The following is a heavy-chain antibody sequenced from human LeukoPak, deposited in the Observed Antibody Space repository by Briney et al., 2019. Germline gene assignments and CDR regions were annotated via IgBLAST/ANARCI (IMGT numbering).Heavy chain of an antibody. CDR2: IYSGGST. V-gene: IGHV3-53*01. D-gene: IGHD5-18*01. CDR1: GFTVSSSY. CDR3: AKGYNYAYEY. J-gene: IGHJ4*02. Sequence: GGSLRLSCAASGFTVSSSYMSWVRQAPGKGLEWVPLIYSGGSTYYADSVKGRFTISRDNSKNTLYLQMNSLRPEDTAVYYCAKGYNYAYEYWGQGTLVTVSS.